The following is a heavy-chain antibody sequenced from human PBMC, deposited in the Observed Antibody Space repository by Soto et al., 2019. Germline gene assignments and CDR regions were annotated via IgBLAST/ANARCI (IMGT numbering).Heavy chain of an antibody. Sequence: GGNLRLSCAASGFTFSSYWMYWVRQAPGKGLEWVSHMNNDGSYIIYAESVKGRFTFSRDNAKNTLYLQMNSLRAEDTAVYYCVRGGYMHACDIWGQGTMFTV. CDR1: GFTFSSYW. D-gene: IGHD6-13*01. V-gene: IGHV3-74*01. J-gene: IGHJ3*02. CDR2: MNNDGSYI. CDR3: VRGGYMHACDI.